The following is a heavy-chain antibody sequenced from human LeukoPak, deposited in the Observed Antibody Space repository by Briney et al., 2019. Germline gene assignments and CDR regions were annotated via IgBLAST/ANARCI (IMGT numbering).Heavy chain of an antibody. CDR1: GGSISSYY. V-gene: IGHV4-59*01. CDR2: IYYSGST. Sequence: SETLSPTCTVSGGSISSYYWSWIRQPPGKGLEWIGYIYYSGSTNYNPSLKSRVTISVDTSKNQFSLKLSSVTAADTAVYYCARSNSSSWYITEYYFDYWGQGTLVTVSS. D-gene: IGHD6-13*01. CDR3: ARSNSSSWYITEYYFDY. J-gene: IGHJ4*02.